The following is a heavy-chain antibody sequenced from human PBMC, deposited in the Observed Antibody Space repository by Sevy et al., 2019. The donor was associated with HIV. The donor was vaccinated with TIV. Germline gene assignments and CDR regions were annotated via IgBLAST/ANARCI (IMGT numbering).Heavy chain of an antibody. CDR1: GYTFKTYG. Sequence: ASVKVSCKTFGYTFKTYGISWVRQAPGQGLEWMGWISAYSGDTNFAQIFQGRVTMTTDTSTSTAYMERGSLRSDDTAVYFCARDKPQGVVIIPGSMWGGVDYWGQGTVVTVSS. J-gene: IGHJ4*02. V-gene: IGHV1-18*01. D-gene: IGHD2-2*01. CDR2: ISAYSGDT. CDR3: ARDKPQGVVIIPGSMWGGVDY.